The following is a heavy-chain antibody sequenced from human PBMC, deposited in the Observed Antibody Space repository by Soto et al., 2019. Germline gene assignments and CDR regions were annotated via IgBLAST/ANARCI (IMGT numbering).Heavy chain of an antibody. CDR1: GFTFSRYA. CDR3: ARDMFSSGHDAFDI. Sequence: SLRLSCAAPGFTFSRYAMHWFRQAPGKGLEWVAVISYDGSNKYYADSVKGRFTISRDNSKNTLYLQMNSLRAEDTAVYYCARDMFSSGHDAFDIWGQGTMVTVSS. D-gene: IGHD6-19*01. J-gene: IGHJ3*02. V-gene: IGHV3-30-3*01. CDR2: ISYDGSNK.